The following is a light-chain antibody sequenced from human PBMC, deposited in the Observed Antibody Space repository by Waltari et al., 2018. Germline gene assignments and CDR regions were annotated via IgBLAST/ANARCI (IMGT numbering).Light chain of an antibody. CDR1: QSMLSSSNNRNF. CDR3: QQYYSDKT. Sequence: DIVMTQSPNSRAVSLGERATSSCKSSQSMLSSSNNRNFLSWYQHKPGQPPKLLIYWASTRESGVPDRFSGSGSGTDFTLTISSLQAEDVAVYYCQQYYSDKTFGQGTKVEIK. J-gene: IGKJ1*01. V-gene: IGKV4-1*01. CDR2: WAS.